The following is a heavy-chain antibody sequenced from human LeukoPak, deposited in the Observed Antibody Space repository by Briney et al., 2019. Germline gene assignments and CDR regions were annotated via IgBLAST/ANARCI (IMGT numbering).Heavy chain of an antibody. D-gene: IGHD3-16*02. CDR2: IDHSGST. CDR1: GGSFSGYY. J-gene: IGHJ4*02. CDR3: ARDPCVCGSYRYRFDY. Sequence: SETLSLTCAVYGGSFSGYYWSWIRQPPGKGLEWRGEIDHSGSTNYNPTLKSRVTISVDTSKNQFSLKLSSATAADTAVYYCARDPCVCGSYRYRFDYWGQGTLVTVSS. V-gene: IGHV4-34*01.